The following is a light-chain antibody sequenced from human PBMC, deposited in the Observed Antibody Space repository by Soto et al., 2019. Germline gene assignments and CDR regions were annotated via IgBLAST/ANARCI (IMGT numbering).Light chain of an antibody. V-gene: IGLV1-44*01. CDR2: SNN. CDR3: ATWDDSLNGHVV. J-gene: IGLJ2*01. CDR1: RSNIGSNT. Sequence: QSVLTQPPSESGTPGQRVTISCSGSRSNIGSNTVNWYQQLPGTAPKFLIYSNNQRPSGVPKRFSGSKSGTSASLAISGLQSEDEADYYCATWDDSLNGHVVFSGGTKVTVL.